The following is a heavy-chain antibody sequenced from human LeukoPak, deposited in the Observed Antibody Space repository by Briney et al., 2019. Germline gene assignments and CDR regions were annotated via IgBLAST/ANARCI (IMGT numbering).Heavy chain of an antibody. Sequence: PGGSLRLSCAASGFTVSSNYMSWVRQAPGKGLEWVSVIYSGGSTYYADSAKGRFTISRDNSKNTLYLQMNSLRAEDTAVYYCARDPGGFGELFRFDPWGQGTLVTVSS. D-gene: IGHD3-10*01. CDR2: IYSGGST. CDR3: ARDPGGFGELFRFDP. V-gene: IGHV3-66*01. CDR1: GFTVSSNY. J-gene: IGHJ5*02.